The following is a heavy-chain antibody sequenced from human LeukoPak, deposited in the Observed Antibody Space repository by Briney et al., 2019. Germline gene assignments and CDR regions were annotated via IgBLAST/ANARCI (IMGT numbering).Heavy chain of an antibody. CDR3: ARPGYSYAHFDP. CDR1: GGSISSSSYY. Sequence: SETLSLTCTVSGGSISSSSYYWGWIRQPPGKGLEWIGSIYYSGSTYYNPSLKSRVTISVDTSKNQFSLKLSSVTAADTAVYYCARPGYSYAHFDPWGQGTLVTVSS. D-gene: IGHD5-18*01. J-gene: IGHJ5*02. V-gene: IGHV4-39*01. CDR2: IYYSGST.